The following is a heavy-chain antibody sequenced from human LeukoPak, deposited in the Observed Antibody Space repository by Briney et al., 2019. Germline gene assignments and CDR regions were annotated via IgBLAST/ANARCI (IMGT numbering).Heavy chain of an antibody. V-gene: IGHV7-4-1*02. Sequence: ASVKVSCKASGYTFTSYAMNWVRQAPGQGLEWMGWINTNTGNPTYAQGFTGRFVFSLDTSVSTAYLQISSLKAEDTAVYYCARDISDYYDSSGYYGDYWGQGTLVTVSS. D-gene: IGHD3-22*01. CDR1: GYTFTSYA. CDR3: ARDISDYYDSSGYYGDY. CDR2: INTNTGNP. J-gene: IGHJ4*02.